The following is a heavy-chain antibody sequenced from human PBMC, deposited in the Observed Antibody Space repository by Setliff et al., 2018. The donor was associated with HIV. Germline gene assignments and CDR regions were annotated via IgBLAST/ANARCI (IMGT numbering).Heavy chain of an antibody. CDR2: ISPYNGPT. J-gene: IGHJ6*02. D-gene: IGHD6-19*01. V-gene: IGHV1-18*01. CDR3: ARLGSGWSDSYYYAMDV. CDR1: GYTFTTYG. Sequence: ASVKVSCKTSGYTFTTYGISWVRRAPGHGLEWMGWISPYNGPTNYAQTFQGRVTMTIDTSTNSAYMELRSLRSDDTAVYFCARLGSGWSDSYYYAMDVWGQGTTVTVSS.